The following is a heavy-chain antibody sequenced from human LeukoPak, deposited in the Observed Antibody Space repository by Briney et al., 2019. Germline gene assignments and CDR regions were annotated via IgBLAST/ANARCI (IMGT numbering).Heavy chain of an antibody. V-gene: IGHV4-59*08. J-gene: IGHJ3*02. CDR1: GGSISSYY. CDR3: ARLIHYDFWSGYSPTFDAFDI. CDR2: IYYSGST. Sequence: SETLSLTCTVSGGSISSYYWSWIRQPPGKGLEWIGYIYYSGSTNYNPSLKSRVTISVDTSKNQFSLKLSSVTAADTAVYHCARLIHYDFWSGYSPTFDAFDIWGQGTMVTVSS. D-gene: IGHD3-3*01.